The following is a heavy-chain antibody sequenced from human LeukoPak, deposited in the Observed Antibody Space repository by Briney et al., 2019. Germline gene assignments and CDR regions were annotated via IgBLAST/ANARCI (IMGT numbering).Heavy chain of an antibody. CDR3: ARDYDFWSGYPFYYYGMDV. CDR1: GFTFSSYS. V-gene: IGHV3-48*04. D-gene: IGHD3-3*01. Sequence: GGSLRLSCAASGFTFSSYSMNWVRQAPGKGLEWVSYISSSGSTIYYADSVKGRFTISRDNAKNSLYLQMNSLRAEDTAVYYCARDYDFWSGYPFYYYGMDVWGQGTTVTVSS. CDR2: ISSSGSTI. J-gene: IGHJ6*02.